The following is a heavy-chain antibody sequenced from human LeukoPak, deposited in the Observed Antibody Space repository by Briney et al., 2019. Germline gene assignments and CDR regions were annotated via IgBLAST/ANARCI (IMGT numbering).Heavy chain of an antibody. Sequence: SQTLSLTCAISGDSVSSNSAAWNWIRQSPSRGLEWLGRTYYRSKWYNDYAVSVKSRITINPDTSKNQFSLQLNSVTPEDTAVYYCARGHCTNGVCQYYYYYYMGVWGKGTTVTVSS. D-gene: IGHD2-8*01. CDR2: TYYRSKWYN. CDR1: GDSVSSNSAA. CDR3: ARGHCTNGVCQYYYYYYMGV. J-gene: IGHJ6*03. V-gene: IGHV6-1*01.